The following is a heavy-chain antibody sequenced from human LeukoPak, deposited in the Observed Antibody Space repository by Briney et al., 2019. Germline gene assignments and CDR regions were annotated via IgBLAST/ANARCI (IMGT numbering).Heavy chain of an antibody. V-gene: IGHV1-18*01. D-gene: IGHD2-21*02. Sequence: GASVKVSCKASGGTFSSYAISWVRQAPGQGLEWMGWISAYNGNTNYAQKLQGRVTMTTDTSTSTAYMELRSLRSDDTAVYYCARTQRVPYCGGDCYLASFDYWGQGTLVTVSS. J-gene: IGHJ4*02. CDR3: ARTQRVPYCGGDCYLASFDY. CDR1: GGTFSSYA. CDR2: ISAYNGNT.